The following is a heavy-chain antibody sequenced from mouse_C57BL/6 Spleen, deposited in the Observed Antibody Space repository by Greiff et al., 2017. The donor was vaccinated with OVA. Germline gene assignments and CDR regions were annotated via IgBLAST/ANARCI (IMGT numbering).Heavy chain of an antibody. V-gene: IGHV7-3*01. CDR3: ARNYYGSSYDY. J-gene: IGHJ2*01. CDR1: GFTFTDYY. D-gene: IGHD1-1*01. CDR2: IRNKANGYTT. Sequence: EVKVVESGGGLVQPGGSLSLSCAASGFTFTDYYMSWVRQPPGKALEWLGFIRNKANGYTTEYSASVKGRFTISRDNSQSILYLQMNALRAEDSATYYCARNYYGSSYDYWGQGTTLTVSS.